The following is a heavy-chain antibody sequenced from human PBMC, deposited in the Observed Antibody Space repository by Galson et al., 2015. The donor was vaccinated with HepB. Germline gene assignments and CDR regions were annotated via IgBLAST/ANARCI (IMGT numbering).Heavy chain of an antibody. D-gene: IGHD2-8*02. CDR2: IIPIFGTA. CDR3: ASGTGGGLYYYYGMDV. Sequence: SVKVSCKASGGTFSSYAISWVRQAPGQGLEWMGGIIPIFGTANYAQKFQGRVTITANESTSTAYMELSSLRSEDTAVYYCASGTGGGLYYYYGMDVWGQGTTVTVSS. J-gene: IGHJ6*02. V-gene: IGHV1-69*13. CDR1: GGTFSSYA.